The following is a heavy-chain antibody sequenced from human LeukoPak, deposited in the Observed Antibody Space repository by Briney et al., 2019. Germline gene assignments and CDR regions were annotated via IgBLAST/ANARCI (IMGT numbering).Heavy chain of an antibody. Sequence: GSSLQICGEGAGSIFTSYLIGGGRPLGGKVLEGMGIIYPGDSDTRYSPSFQGQVTISADKSISTAYLQWSSLKASDTAMYYCARSGPYCGGDCYSVDYWGQGTLVTVSS. J-gene: IGHJ4*02. CDR3: ARSGPYCGGDCYSVDY. D-gene: IGHD2-21*02. CDR2: IYPGDSDT. V-gene: IGHV5-51*01. CDR1: GSIFTSYL.